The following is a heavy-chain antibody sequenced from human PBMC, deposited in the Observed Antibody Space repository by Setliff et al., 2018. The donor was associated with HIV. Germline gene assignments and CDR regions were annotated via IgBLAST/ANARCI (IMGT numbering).Heavy chain of an antibody. CDR3: ARQSSNTWSWFDP. D-gene: IGHD6-13*01. CDR2: IHSNGNT. Sequence: PSETLSLTCTVSGGSINYYYWNWIRQPAGKGLEWLGRIHSNGNTNFNPSLKSRINMSVDMSKNQVSMKLTSVTAADTAVYYCARQSSNTWSWFDPWGQEPWSPSPQ. CDR1: GGSINYYY. V-gene: IGHV4-4*07. J-gene: IGHJ5*02.